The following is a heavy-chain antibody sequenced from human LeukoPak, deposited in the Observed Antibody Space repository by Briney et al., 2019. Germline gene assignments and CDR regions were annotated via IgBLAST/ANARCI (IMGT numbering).Heavy chain of an antibody. CDR1: GGSISSYY. D-gene: IGHD3-22*01. CDR2: IYYSGST. Sequence: SETLSLTCTVSGGSISSYYWSWIRQPPGKGLEWIGYIYYSGSTNYNPSLKSRVTISVDTSKNQFSLKLSSVTAADTAVYYCARGRARDSSGYPNYWGQGTLVTVSP. CDR3: ARGRARDSSGYPNY. V-gene: IGHV4-59*01. J-gene: IGHJ4*02.